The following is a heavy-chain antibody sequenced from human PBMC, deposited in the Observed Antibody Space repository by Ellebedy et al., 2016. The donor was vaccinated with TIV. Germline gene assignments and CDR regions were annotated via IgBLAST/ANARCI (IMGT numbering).Heavy chain of an antibody. CDR2: ITWRGST. CDR3: AREEGFGGAWFDP. Sequence: MPSETLSLTCSVSGGSVSSGRSYRSWVRQPPGQGLEWIGYITWRGSTNYNPSLKSRITISMDTSKNQIALMVRSVTAADKAIYYCAREEGFGGAWFDPWGQGTLVIVSS. D-gene: IGHD3-10*01. CDR1: GGSVSSGRSY. V-gene: IGHV4-61*01. J-gene: IGHJ5*02.